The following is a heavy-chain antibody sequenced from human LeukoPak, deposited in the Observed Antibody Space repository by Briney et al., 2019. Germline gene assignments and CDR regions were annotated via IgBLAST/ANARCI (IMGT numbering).Heavy chain of an antibody. CDR1: GGSISSYY. CDR2: IYYSGST. Sequence: SSETLSLTCIVSGGSISSYYWSWIRQPPGKGLEWIGYIYYSGSTNYNPSLKSRVTISVDTSKNQFSLKLSSVTAADTAVYYCARTSTGGTIDYWGQGTLVTVSS. CDR3: ARTSTGGTIDY. V-gene: IGHV4-59*01. D-gene: IGHD2-8*02. J-gene: IGHJ4*02.